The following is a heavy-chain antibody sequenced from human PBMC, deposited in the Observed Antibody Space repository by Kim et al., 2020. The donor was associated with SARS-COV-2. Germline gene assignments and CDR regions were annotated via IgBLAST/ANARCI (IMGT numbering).Heavy chain of an antibody. V-gene: IGHV3-21*01. D-gene: IGHD5-18*01. CDR1: GFTFSSYS. CDR2: ISSSSSYI. Sequence: GGSLRLSCAASGFTFSSYSMNWVRQAPGKGLEWVSSISSSSSYIYYADSVKGRFTISRDNAKNSLYLQMNSLSAEDTAVYYRARGPVDTAMVIWYYFDYWGQGTLVAVSS. CDR3: ARGPVDTAMVIWYYFDY. J-gene: IGHJ4*02.